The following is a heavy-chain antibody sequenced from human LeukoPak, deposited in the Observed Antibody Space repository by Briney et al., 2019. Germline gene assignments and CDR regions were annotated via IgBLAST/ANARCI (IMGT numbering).Heavy chain of an antibody. Sequence: GRSLRLSCAASEFTFNNYAIHWVRQAPGKGLEWVAVISYDGSNKYYADSVKGRFTISRDNSKNTLYLQMNSLRAEDTAVYYCARGEGGIAAAETDCWGQGTLVTVSS. D-gene: IGHD6-13*01. V-gene: IGHV3-30-3*01. CDR1: EFTFNNYA. CDR2: ISYDGSNK. CDR3: ARGEGGIAAAETDC. J-gene: IGHJ4*02.